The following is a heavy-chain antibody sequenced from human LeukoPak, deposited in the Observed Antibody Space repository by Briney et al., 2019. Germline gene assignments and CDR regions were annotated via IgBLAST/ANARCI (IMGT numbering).Heavy chain of an antibody. D-gene: IGHD5-18*01. J-gene: IGHJ6*03. CDR1: GGSISSYY. CDR2: IYYSGGT. CDR3: ARGKRGYSYGPVAYYYYYYMDV. V-gene: IGHV4-59*01. Sequence: PSETLSLTCTVSGGSISSYYWSWIRQPPGKGLEWIGYIYYSGGTNYNPSLKSRVTISVDTSKNQFSLKLSSVTAADTAVYYCARGKRGYSYGPVAYYYYYYMDVWGKGTTVTISS.